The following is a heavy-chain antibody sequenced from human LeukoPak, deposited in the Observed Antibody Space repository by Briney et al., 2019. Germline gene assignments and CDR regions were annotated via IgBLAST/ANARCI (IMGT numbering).Heavy chain of an antibody. CDR3: ARAHGGIGAFDI. CDR2: INPNSGGT. CDR1: GYTFTSYY. Sequence: GASVKVSCKASGYTFTSYYMHWVRQAPGQGLEWMGWINPNSGGTNYAQKFQGRVTMTRDTSISTAYMELSRLRSDDTAVYYCARAHGGIGAFDIWGQGTMVTVSS. J-gene: IGHJ3*02. D-gene: IGHD3-16*01. V-gene: IGHV1-2*02.